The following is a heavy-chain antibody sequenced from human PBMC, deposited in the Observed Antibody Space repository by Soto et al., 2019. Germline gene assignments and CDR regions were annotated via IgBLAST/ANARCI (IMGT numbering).Heavy chain of an antibody. CDR2: INHSGST. J-gene: IGHJ5*02. D-gene: IGHD3-3*01. CDR1: GGSFSGYY. Sequence: SETLSLTCAVYGGSFSGYYWSWIRQPPGKGLEWIGEINHSGSTNYNPSLKSRVTISVDTSKNQFSLKLSSVTAADTAVYYCARGDDFRTTDPWGQGTLVTVSS. CDR3: ARGDDFRTTDP. V-gene: IGHV4-34*01.